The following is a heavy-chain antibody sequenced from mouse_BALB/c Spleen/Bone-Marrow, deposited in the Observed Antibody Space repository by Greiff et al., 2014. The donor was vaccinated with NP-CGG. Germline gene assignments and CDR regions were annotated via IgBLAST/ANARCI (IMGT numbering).Heavy chain of an antibody. CDR2: IWAGGNT. J-gene: IGHJ4*01. V-gene: IGHV2-9*02. D-gene: IGHD1-1*01. CDR1: GFSLTSYG. CDR3: ARDESGTCGDY. Sequence: VQVVESGPGLVAPSQSLSITCTVSGFSLTSYGVHWVRQRPGKGLEWLGVIWAGGNTNYNSALMSRLTINKDNSKSQVFLKMNSLQTDDTAMYYCARDESGTCGDYWGQGTSVTVSS.